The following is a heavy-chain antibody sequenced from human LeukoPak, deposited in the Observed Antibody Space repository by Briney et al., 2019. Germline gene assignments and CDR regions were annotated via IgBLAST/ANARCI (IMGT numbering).Heavy chain of an antibody. CDR2: IYPNDSDT. CDR1: GSNFTNYW. Sequence: TGASLQISCQCSGSNFTNYWIAWVRPLPGKGLEWMGIIYPNDSDTRYGPSFLGHVSISADKSFNTAYLKWSSLKASDTAMYFCARPNITYYYGSSGYDGFDVWGQGTMVTVSS. V-gene: IGHV5-51*01. CDR3: ARPNITYYYGSSGYDGFDV. D-gene: IGHD3-22*01. J-gene: IGHJ3*01.